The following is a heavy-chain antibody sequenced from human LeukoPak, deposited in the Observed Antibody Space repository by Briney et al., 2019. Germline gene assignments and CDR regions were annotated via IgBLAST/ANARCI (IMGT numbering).Heavy chain of an antibody. J-gene: IGHJ4*02. D-gene: IGHD5-12*01. CDR2: INPNSGGT. CDR1: GYTFTGYY. Sequence: ASVKVSCKASGYTFTGYYMHWVRQAPGQGLEWMGWINPNSGGTNYAQKFQGWVTMTRDTSTSTAYMELSRLRSDDTAVYYCARESHIVATTYFDYWGQGTLVTVSS. V-gene: IGHV1-2*04. CDR3: ARESHIVATTYFDY.